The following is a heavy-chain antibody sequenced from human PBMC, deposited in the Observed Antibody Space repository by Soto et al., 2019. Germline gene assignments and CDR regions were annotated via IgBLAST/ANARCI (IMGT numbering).Heavy chain of an antibody. V-gene: IGHV4-34*01. CDR2: ISHSGST. J-gene: IGHJ4*02. CDR1: GGSFSGYS. CDR3: ARGRRNWNGNDY. D-gene: IGHD1-1*01. Sequence: TSETLSLTCAVYGGSFSGYSWSWIRQPPGKGLEWIGEISHSGSTNYNPSLKSRVTISVDTSKNHFSLKLSSVTAADTAVYYCARGRRNWNGNDYWGQGTLVTVSS.